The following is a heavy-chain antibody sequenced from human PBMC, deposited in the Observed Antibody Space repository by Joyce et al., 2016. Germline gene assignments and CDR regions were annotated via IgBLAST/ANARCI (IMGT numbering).Heavy chain of an antibody. CDR1: GFIVSSNC. CDR2: ISGADTT. CDR3: ARDLYLTTVERGNY. Sequence: EVQLVESGGGLIQPGGSLRLSCAASGFIVSSNCMPWVRQAPGKGLEWVSVISGADTTHDADSVKGRFTISRDNSKNTLYLQMNSLRAEDTAVYYCARDLYLTTVERGNYWGQGTLVTVSS. J-gene: IGHJ4*02. V-gene: IGHV3-53*01. D-gene: IGHD4-23*01.